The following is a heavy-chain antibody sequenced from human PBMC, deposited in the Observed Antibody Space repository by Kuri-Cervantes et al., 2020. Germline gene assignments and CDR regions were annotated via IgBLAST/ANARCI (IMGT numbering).Heavy chain of an antibody. V-gene: IGHV1-8*01. Sequence: ASVKVSCKASGYTFTSYDINWVRQATGQGLEWMGWMNPNSGNTGYAQKFQGRVTMTEDTSTDTAYMELSSLRSEDTAVYYCATDSLFLRAEQQLVGLLVDWGQGALVTDSS. CDR3: ATDSLFLRAEQQLVGLLVD. CDR1: GYTFTSYD. D-gene: IGHD6-13*01. J-gene: IGHJ4*02. CDR2: MNPNSGNT.